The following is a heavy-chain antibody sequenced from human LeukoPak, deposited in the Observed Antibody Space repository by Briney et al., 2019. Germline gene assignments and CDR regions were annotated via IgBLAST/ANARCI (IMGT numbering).Heavy chain of an antibody. V-gene: IGHV3-53*01. CDR3: ARSLAYGSGSYGSINNYFDD. D-gene: IGHD3-10*01. J-gene: IGHJ4*02. Sequence: PGGSLRLSCAASGFTVSSNYMSWVRQAPGKGLEWVSVIYSGGSTDYADSVKGRFTISRDNSKNTLYLQMNSLRAEDTAVYYCARSLAYGSGSYGSINNYFDDWGQGTLVTVSS. CDR2: IYSGGST. CDR1: GFTVSSNY.